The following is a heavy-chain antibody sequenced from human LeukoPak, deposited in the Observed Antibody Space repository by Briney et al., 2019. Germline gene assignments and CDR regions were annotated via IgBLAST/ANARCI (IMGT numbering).Heavy chain of an antibody. CDR3: ARGRITMVRGPSASDY. D-gene: IGHD3-10*01. CDR1: GFTFSSYA. V-gene: IGHV3-48*04. Sequence: GGSLRLSCAASGFTFSSYAMSWVRQAPGKGLEWVSYISSSSSTIYYANSVKGRFTISRDNAKNSLYLQMNSLRAEDTAVYYCARGRITMVRGPSASDYWGQGTLVTVSS. CDR2: ISSSSSTI. J-gene: IGHJ4*02.